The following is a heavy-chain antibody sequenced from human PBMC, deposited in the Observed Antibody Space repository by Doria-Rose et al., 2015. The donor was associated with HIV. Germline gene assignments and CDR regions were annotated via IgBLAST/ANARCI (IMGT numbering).Heavy chain of an antibody. CDR2: ISYDGSNR. J-gene: IGHJ4*02. V-gene: IGHV3-30*04. CDR3: ATYSSPPY. Sequence: QVQLVQSGGGVVQPGRSLRLSCAASGFTFSSFAIHWVRRAPGKGLEWVAVISYDGSNRFYADSVKGRFTISRDNSKNKVSVQMNSLRAEGTAVYYCATYSSPPYWGQGTLVTVSS. D-gene: IGHD6-13*01. CDR1: GFTFSSFA.